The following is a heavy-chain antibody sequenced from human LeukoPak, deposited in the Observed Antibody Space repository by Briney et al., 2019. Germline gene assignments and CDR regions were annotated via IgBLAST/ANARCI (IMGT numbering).Heavy chain of an antibody. D-gene: IGHD6-25*01. CDR1: GGSISSYY. CDR2: IYYSGST. V-gene: IGHV4-59*08. J-gene: IGHJ1*01. CDR3: AGSSGYFQH. Sequence: SETLSLTCTVSGGSISSYYWSWIRQPPGKGLEWIGYIYYSGSTNYNPSLKSRVTISVDTSKNQFSLKLSSVTPADTAVYYCAGSSGYFQHWGQGTLVTVSS.